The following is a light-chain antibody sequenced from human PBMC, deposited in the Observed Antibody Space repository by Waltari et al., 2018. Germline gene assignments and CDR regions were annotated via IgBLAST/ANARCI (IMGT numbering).Light chain of an antibody. CDR3: SSYTSSSSFSISSSVL. V-gene: IGLV2-14*03. CDR1: SSDVAGYNY. J-gene: IGLJ2*01. Sequence: QSALTQPASVSGSPGQSITISCTGTSSDVAGYNYVSWYQQHPGKAPKLLIYDVTDRPSGVSSRFSGSKSGNTASLTISGLQAEDEADYYCSSYTSSSSFSISSSVLFGGGTKVTVL. CDR2: DVT.